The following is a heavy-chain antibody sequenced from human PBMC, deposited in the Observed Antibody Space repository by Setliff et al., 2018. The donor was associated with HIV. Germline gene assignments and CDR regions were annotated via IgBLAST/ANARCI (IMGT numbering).Heavy chain of an antibody. CDR3: AKDRRYYYGSGSYAAET. CDR2: IRYDGSYR. D-gene: IGHD3-10*01. CDR1: GFTFISYG. J-gene: IGHJ5*02. V-gene: IGHV3-30*02. Sequence: PGESLKISCAVSGFTFISYGMYWVRQAPGKGLEWVAFIRYDGSYRYYVDSVKGRFTVSRDNSKNTLYLQMNSLTAEDTAVYYCAKDRRYYYGSGSYAAETWGQGTLVTVSS.